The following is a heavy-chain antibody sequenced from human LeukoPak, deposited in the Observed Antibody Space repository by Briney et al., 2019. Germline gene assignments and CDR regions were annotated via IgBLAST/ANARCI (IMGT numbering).Heavy chain of an antibody. CDR1: GFTFSSYE. D-gene: IGHD6-19*01. J-gene: IGHJ4*02. CDR2: INEDGSLK. Sequence: GGSLRLSCAASGFTFSSYEMNWVRQAPGKGLEWVANINEDGSLKYYVDSVKGRFTISRDNSNNLLFLQMTALRAEDTAVYYCARVGKNGWNFDHWGQGTLVTVSS. CDR3: ARVGKNGWNFDH. V-gene: IGHV3-7*03.